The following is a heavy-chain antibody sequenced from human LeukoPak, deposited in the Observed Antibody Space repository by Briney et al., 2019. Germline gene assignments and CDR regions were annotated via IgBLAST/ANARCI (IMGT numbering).Heavy chain of an antibody. CDR2: ISSSGSTI. D-gene: IGHD1-26*01. J-gene: IGHJ4*02. CDR3: AKDSTGATRGFDY. CDR1: GFTFSSYE. V-gene: IGHV3-48*03. Sequence: GGSLRLSCSASGFTFSSYEMNWVRQAPGKGLEWVSYISSSGSTIYYADSVKGRFTISRDNAKNTLDLQMNSLRAEDTAVYYCAKDSTGATRGFDYWGQGTLVTVSS.